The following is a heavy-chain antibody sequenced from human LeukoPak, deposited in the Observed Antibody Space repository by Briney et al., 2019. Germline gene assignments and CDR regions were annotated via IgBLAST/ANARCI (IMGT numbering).Heavy chain of an antibody. J-gene: IGHJ1*01. D-gene: IGHD3-16*01. CDR3: AGLSPSLKYLQH. Sequence: PSETLSLTCTVSGGSISSYYWSWIRQPPGKGLEWIGYIYYSGSSNYNPSLKSRVTISVDTSKNQFSLKLSSVTAADTAVYYCAGLSPSLKYLQHWGQGTLVTVSS. V-gene: IGHV4-59*08. CDR1: GGSISSYY. CDR2: IYYSGSS.